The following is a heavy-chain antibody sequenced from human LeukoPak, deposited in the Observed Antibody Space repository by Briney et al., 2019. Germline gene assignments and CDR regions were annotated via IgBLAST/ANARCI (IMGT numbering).Heavy chain of an antibody. CDR1: GFTFSSYG. CDR3: AKLTKVLVVAATPDY. CDR2: IWYDGSNK. Sequence: GGSLRLSCAASGFTFSSYGMPWVRQAPGKGLEWVAVIWYDGSNKNYADSVKGRFTISRDNSKNTLYLQMNSLRAEDTAVYYCAKLTKVLVVAATPDYWGQGTLVTVSS. D-gene: IGHD2-15*01. V-gene: IGHV3-33*06. J-gene: IGHJ4*02.